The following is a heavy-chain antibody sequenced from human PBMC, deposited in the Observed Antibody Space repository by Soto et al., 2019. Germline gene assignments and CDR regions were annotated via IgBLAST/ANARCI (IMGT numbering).Heavy chain of an antibody. J-gene: IGHJ4*02. CDR2: IWYDGSNK. CDR3: AKDGNYDILTGYSPPFDY. Sequence: GGSLRLSCAASGFTFSSYGMHWVRQAPGKGLEWVAVIWYDGSNKYYADSVKGRFTISGDNSKNTLYLQMNRLRAEDTALFYCAKDGNYDILTGYSPPFDYWGQETLVTVSS. D-gene: IGHD3-9*01. V-gene: IGHV3-30*02. CDR1: GFTFSSYG.